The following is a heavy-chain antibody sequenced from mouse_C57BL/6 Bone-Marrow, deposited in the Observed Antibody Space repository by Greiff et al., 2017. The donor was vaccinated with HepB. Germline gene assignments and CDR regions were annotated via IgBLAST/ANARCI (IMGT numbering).Heavy chain of an antibody. V-gene: IGHV14-3*01. CDR3: ARPHYYGSSLGY. J-gene: IGHJ2*01. Sequence: EVMLVESVAELVRPGASVKLSCTASGFNIKNTYMHWVKQRPEQGLEWIGRIDPANGNTKYAPKFQGKATITADTSSNTAYLQLSSLTSEDTAIYYCARPHYYGSSLGYWGQGTTLTVSS. D-gene: IGHD1-1*01. CDR2: IDPANGNT. CDR1: GFNIKNTY.